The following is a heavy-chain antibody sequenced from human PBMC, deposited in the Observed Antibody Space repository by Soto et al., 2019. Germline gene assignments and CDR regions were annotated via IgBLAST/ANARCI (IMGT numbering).Heavy chain of an antibody. CDR1: GFTFSSYW. Sequence: EVQLVESGGGLVQPGGSLRLSCAASGFTFSSYWMHWFRQAPGKGLVWVSRINSDGSSTSYADSVKGRFTSSRDNAKNTLYLQRHSLRAEDTAVYYCASGAIGVVVPAAMGCWGQGTLVTVSS. CDR3: ASGAIGVVVPAAMGC. J-gene: IGHJ4*02. V-gene: IGHV3-74*01. CDR2: INSDGSST. D-gene: IGHD2-2*01.